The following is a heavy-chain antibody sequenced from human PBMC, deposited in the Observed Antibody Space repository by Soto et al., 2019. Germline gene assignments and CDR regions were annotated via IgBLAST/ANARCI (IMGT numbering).Heavy chain of an antibody. Sequence: WSLRLSCAASGFIFSSYAMSWVRQAPGKGLEWVSAMSGSGDSTYYADSVKGRFTISRDNSKNMLYLQMNSLRTEDTALYYCAKVRSTVVVAAANYWGQGTLVTVSS. J-gene: IGHJ4*02. CDR3: AKVRSTVVVAAANY. V-gene: IGHV3-23*01. CDR1: GFIFSSYA. D-gene: IGHD2-15*01. CDR2: MSGSGDST.